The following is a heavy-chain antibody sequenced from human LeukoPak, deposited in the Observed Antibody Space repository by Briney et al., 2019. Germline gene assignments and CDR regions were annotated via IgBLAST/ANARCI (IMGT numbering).Heavy chain of an antibody. V-gene: IGHV3-21*01. D-gene: IGHD3-10*02. CDR1: GFTLSNAW. CDR3: AELGITMIGGV. J-gene: IGHJ6*04. CDR2: ISSSSSYI. Sequence: GGSLRLSCSASGFTLSNAWMNWDRQAPGKGLEWVSSISSSSSYIYYADSVKGRFTISRDNAKNSLYLQMNSLRAEDTAVYYCAELGITMIGGVWGKGTTVTISS.